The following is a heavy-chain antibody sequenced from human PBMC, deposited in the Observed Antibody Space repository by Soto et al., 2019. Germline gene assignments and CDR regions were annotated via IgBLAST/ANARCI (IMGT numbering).Heavy chain of an antibody. CDR3: ARGLQRRFGGYKGLGYHGMDV. V-gene: IGHV4-34*01. CDR1: GGSFSDYY. Sequence: PSETLSLTCAVNGGSFSDYYWSWVRQPPGKGSEWIGEISHSGSTSYNPSLKSRVTISIDTSKNQFSLKLSSVSAADTAMYYCARGLQRRFGGYKGLGYHGMDVWGQGTTVTVSS. J-gene: IGHJ6*02. D-gene: IGHD5-12*01. CDR2: ISHSGST.